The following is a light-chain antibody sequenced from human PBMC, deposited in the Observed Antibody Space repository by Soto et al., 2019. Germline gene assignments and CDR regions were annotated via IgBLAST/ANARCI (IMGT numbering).Light chain of an antibody. J-gene: IGKJ1*01. Sequence: DIQMTQSPSTLSASVGDRVTITVRASQSITNRLAWCQQRPGKAPKVLIYDASSLESGVPSRFSGSGSGTQFILTISSLQPDDFATYYCQHYGGMWAFGQGTKVDIK. CDR3: QHYGGMWA. V-gene: IGKV1-5*01. CDR1: QSITNR. CDR2: DAS.